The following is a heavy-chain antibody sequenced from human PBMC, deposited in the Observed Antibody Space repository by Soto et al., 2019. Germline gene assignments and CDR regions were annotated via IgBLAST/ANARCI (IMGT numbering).Heavy chain of an antibody. V-gene: IGHV3-30-3*01. J-gene: IGHJ6*02. Sequence: QVQLVESGGGVVQPGRSLRLSCAASGFTFSSFAMHWVRQAPGKGLEWVAVISYDGSNKYYADSVEGRFTISRDTSKNTLYLQINSLRAEDMAVYSCARDLRHYGMDVWGQGTTVTVSS. CDR3: ARDLRHYGMDV. CDR2: ISYDGSNK. CDR1: GFTFSSFA.